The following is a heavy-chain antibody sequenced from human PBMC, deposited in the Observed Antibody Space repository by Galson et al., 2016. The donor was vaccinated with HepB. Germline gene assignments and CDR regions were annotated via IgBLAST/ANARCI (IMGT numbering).Heavy chain of an antibody. CDR2: ISSTTTYI. J-gene: IGHJ6*04. D-gene: IGHD4-17*01. Sequence: SLRLSCAASGFTFSTYSMNWVRQAPGQGPEWVSSISSTTTYIYYADSVKGRFTISRDNAKRSLFLQMNSLRAEDTAVYYCARAHTADYGDDLWFYKAMDVWGKGTTVTVSS. V-gene: IGHV3-21*01. CDR3: ARAHTADYGDDLWFYKAMDV. CDR1: GFTFSTYS.